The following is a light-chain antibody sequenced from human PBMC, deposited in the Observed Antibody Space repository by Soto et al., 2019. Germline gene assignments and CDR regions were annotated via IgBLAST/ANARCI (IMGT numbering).Light chain of an antibody. CDR2: AAS. CDR1: QGISSY. Sequence: AIRMTQSPSSFSASTGDRVTLTCRASQGISSYLAWYQQKPGQAPKLLIYAASTLQSGVPSRFSGSGSGTDFTLTISCLQSEDFATYYCQQYYSYPGVTFGPGTKVDIK. J-gene: IGKJ3*01. V-gene: IGKV1-8*01. CDR3: QQYYSYPGVT.